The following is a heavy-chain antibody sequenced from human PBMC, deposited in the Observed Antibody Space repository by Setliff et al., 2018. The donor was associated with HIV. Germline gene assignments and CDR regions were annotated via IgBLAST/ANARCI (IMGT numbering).Heavy chain of an antibody. CDR3: ARGVLITKRVTQTGGYYYYTDV. CDR1: GGSISSGSYY. D-gene: IGHD2-21*02. J-gene: IGHJ6*03. Sequence: SETLSLTCSVSGGSISSGSYYWSWIRQPAGKGLEWIGRIYNSGSTIYNPSLKSRVTLSLDTSKNQFSLKLSSVTAADTAVYYCARGVLITKRVTQTGGYYYYTDVWGKGTTVTVSS. V-gene: IGHV4-61*02. CDR2: IYNSGST.